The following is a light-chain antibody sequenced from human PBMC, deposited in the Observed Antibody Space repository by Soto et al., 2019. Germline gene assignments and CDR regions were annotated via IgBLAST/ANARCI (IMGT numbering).Light chain of an antibody. V-gene: IGKV1-5*01. J-gene: IGKJ1*01. CDR2: DAS. CDR1: QRMSAW. CDR3: QQYDTYPWT. Sequence: DIQMTQSPTTLSASVGDRVIITCRASQRMSAWLAWYQQKPGKAPTLLIHDASSLENGVPSRFSGSGSGTDFTLTISSLQPDDFATYYCQQYDTYPWTFGQGTKVDIK.